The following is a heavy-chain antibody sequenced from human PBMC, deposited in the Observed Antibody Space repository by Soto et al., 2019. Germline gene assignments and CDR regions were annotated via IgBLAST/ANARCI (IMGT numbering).Heavy chain of an antibody. CDR1: GYTFTSYG. V-gene: IGHV1-18*04. Sequence: QVQLVQSGAEVKKPGASVKVSCKASGYTFTSYGISWVRQAPGQGLEWMGWISAYNGNTNYAQKLQGRVTMTTDTSTSTAYMELRSLRSDDTAVYYCARDLPEGDTAMVFYYYGMDVWGQGTTVTVSS. J-gene: IGHJ6*02. D-gene: IGHD5-18*01. CDR3: ARDLPEGDTAMVFYYYGMDV. CDR2: ISAYNGNT.